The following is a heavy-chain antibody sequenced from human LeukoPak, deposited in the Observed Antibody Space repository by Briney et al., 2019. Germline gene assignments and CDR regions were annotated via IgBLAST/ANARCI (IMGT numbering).Heavy chain of an antibody. V-gene: IGHV3-23*01. CDR2: ISGSGGST. CDR3: AKTAQDYYDRSRILSKYFDY. Sequence: WGSLRLSCAASGFTFSSYAMSWVCQAPGKGLEWVSAISGSGGSTYYADSVKGRFTISRDNSKNTLYLQMNSLRAEDTAVYYCAKTAQDYYDRSRILSKYFDYWGQGTLVTVSS. D-gene: IGHD3-22*01. CDR1: GFTFSSYA. J-gene: IGHJ4*02.